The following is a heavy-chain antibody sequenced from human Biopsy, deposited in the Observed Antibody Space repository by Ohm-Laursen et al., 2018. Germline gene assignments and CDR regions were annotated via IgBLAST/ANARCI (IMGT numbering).Heavy chain of an antibody. CDR2: IYYRGMT. Sequence: SDTLSLTCTASGDSVTKYYWSWIRQPPGKGLEWIGHIYYRGMTNYNPSLQSRASISVDTSRNQVSLTLSSVTAADTAVYYCARDSGILNYGNFKYYHYYGMDVWGQGTKVTVSS. J-gene: IGHJ6*02. D-gene: IGHD4-11*01. V-gene: IGHV4-59*02. CDR1: GDSVTKYY. CDR3: ARDSGILNYGNFKYYHYYGMDV.